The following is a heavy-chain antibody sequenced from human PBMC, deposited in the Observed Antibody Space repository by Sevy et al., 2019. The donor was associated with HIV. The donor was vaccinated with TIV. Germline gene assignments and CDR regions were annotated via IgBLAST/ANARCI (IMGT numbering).Heavy chain of an antibody. Sequence: GGSLRLSCAASGFTFSSYSMNWVRQAPGKGLEWVSYISSSSSTIYYADSVKGRFTISRDNAKNSLYLQMNSLRDEDTAVYYCARDSSFTIFGVVGAFDIWGQGTMVTVSS. J-gene: IGHJ3*02. CDR2: ISSSSSTI. D-gene: IGHD3-3*01. V-gene: IGHV3-48*02. CDR1: GFTFSSYS. CDR3: ARDSSFTIFGVVGAFDI.